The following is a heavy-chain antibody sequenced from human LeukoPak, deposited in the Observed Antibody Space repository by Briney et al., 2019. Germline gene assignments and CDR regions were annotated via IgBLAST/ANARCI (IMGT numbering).Heavy chain of an antibody. J-gene: IGHJ4*02. CDR2: INPNSGGT. Sequence: ASVKVSCKASGYTFTGYYMHWVRQAPGQGLEWMGWINPNSGGTNYAQKFQGRVTMTRDTSISTAYMELSRLRSDDTAVYYCARAMLLYYYDSSGYGDYWGQGTLVTVSS. V-gene: IGHV1-2*02. CDR3: ARAMLLYYYDSSGYGDY. D-gene: IGHD3-22*01. CDR1: GYTFTGYY.